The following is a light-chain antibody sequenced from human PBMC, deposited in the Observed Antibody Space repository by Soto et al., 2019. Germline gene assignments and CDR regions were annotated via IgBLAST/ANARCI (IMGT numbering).Light chain of an antibody. CDR1: QSVSSY. V-gene: IGKV3-20*01. CDR2: GAS. CDR3: QQYGSSGT. Sequence: DIVLTQSPGTLSLSPGERATLSCRASQSVSSYLAWYQQKPGQAPRLLIYGASNRATGIPDRFSGSGSGTEFNLTISRLEPEDFAVYYCQQYGSSGTFGQGTKVDIK. J-gene: IGKJ1*01.